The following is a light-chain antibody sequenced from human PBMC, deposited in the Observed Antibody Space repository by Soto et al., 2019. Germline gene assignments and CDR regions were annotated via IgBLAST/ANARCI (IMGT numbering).Light chain of an antibody. V-gene: IGKV3D-15*01. CDR1: ESVNNN. Sequence: EIVMTQSPATLSVSPGERATLSCRASESVNNNLAWYQQKPGQPPRLIIYLASIRATGIPARFSGSGSGTEFTLTISSLQSEDFAVYYCQQYNKWPLSFGGGTKAEL. CDR3: QQYNKWPLS. CDR2: LAS. J-gene: IGKJ4*01.